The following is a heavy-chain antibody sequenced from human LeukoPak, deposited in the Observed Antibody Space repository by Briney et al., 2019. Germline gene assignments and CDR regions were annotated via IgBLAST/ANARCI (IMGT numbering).Heavy chain of an antibody. V-gene: IGHV5-51*01. Sequence: AGESLKISCKGSEYSFTSYWIGWVRQMPGKGLEWMGIIYPGDSDTRYSPSFQGQVTILADKSISTAYLQWSSLKASDTAMYYCARGSGNSGNAFDIWGQGTMVTVSS. CDR1: EYSFTSYW. CDR2: IYPGDSDT. CDR3: ARGSGNSGNAFDI. J-gene: IGHJ3*02. D-gene: IGHD4-23*01.